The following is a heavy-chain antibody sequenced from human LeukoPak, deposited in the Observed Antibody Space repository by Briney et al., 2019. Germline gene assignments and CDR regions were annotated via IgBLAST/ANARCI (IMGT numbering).Heavy chain of an antibody. CDR3: ARDRLGYCSSTSCYDAFDI. CDR2: IKQDGSEK. J-gene: IGHJ3*02. Sequence: GGSLRLSCAVSGFSYSSYAMSWVRQAPGKGLEWVANIKQDGSEKYYVDSVKGRFTISRDNAKNSLYLQMNSLRAEDTAVYYCARDRLGYCSSTSCYDAFDIWGQGTMVTVSS. CDR1: GFSYSSYA. D-gene: IGHD2-2*01. V-gene: IGHV3-7*01.